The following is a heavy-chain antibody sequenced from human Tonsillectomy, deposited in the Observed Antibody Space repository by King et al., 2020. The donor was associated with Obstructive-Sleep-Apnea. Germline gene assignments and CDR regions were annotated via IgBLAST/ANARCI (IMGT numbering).Heavy chain of an antibody. CDR2: VFYSGST. CDR1: GGSISSSYYY. V-gene: IGHV4-39*01. CDR3: ARHNVMTGYYNRYFDY. D-gene: IGHD3-9*01. Sequence: PLQESGPGLVKPSETLSLTCTVSGGSISSSYYYWGWIRQPPGKGLEWIGSVFYSGSTYYNPSLKSRLTISVDTSKNQFSLRLSSVTAADTAVYYCARHNVMTGYYNRYFDYWGQGTLVTVSS. J-gene: IGHJ4*02.